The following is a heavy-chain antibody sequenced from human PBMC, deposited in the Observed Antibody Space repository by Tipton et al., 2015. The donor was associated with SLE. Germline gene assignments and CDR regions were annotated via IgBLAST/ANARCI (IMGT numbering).Heavy chain of an antibody. CDR1: GGSISDYY. CDR3: ATYGAFVYMDV. J-gene: IGHJ6*03. Sequence: TLSLTCTVSGGSISDYYWTWIRQPPGKGLEWIGYIYYSGSTNYNPSLKSRVTILVDTSKNQFSLKLSSVTAADTAVYYCATYGAFVYMDVWGKGTTVTVSS. CDR2: IYYSGST. D-gene: IGHD4-17*01. V-gene: IGHV4-59*12.